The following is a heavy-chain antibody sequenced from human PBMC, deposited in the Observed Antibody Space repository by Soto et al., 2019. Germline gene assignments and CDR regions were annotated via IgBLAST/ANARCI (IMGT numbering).Heavy chain of an antibody. CDR2: IWSDGSEK. CDR1: GFTFSSNG. V-gene: IGHV3-33*01. Sequence: QVQLVESGGGVVQPGRSLRLSCAASGFTFSSNGMHWVRQAPGKGLEWVAVIWSDGSEKYYADSVKGRFSISRDNSKNTLYLHMDSLRAEDTAVYYCARYLGRFNLGTAYFVYWGQGTLVTVSS. D-gene: IGHD3-16*01. J-gene: IGHJ4*02. CDR3: ARYLGRFNLGTAYFVY.